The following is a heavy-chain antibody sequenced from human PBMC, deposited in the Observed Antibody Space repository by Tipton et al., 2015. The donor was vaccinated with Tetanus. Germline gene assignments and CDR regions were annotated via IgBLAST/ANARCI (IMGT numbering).Heavy chain of an antibody. J-gene: IGHJ6*02. Sequence: TLSLTCTVSGGSISAYYWSWIRQPPGKGLEWIGYIYFTGSTKYNPSLKSRVTISVDTSKNQFSLKLSSVTAADTAVYYCARDNRVPLRFGELLEFYYYYGMDVWGQGTTVTVSS. CDR3: ARDNRVPLRFGELLEFYYYYGMDV. CDR1: GGSISAYY. D-gene: IGHD3-10*01. V-gene: IGHV4-59*01. CDR2: IYFTGST.